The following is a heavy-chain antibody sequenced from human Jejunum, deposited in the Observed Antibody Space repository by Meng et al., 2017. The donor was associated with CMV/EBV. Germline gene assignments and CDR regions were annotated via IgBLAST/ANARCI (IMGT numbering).Heavy chain of an antibody. D-gene: IGHD6-6*01. V-gene: IGHV3-66*01. Sequence: VQVGGCGGGLVQPGGSLRLSCAAAEFTVSNNYMAWVRQAPGKGLEWVSVIYSGGSTYYGDSVKDRFTISRDTSKNTVYLQMDSLRAEDTAVYYCARGAGSSSSRRYLDYWGQGTLVTVSS. J-gene: IGHJ4*03. CDR3: ARGAGSSSSRRYLDY. CDR1: EFTVSNNY. CDR2: IYSGGST.